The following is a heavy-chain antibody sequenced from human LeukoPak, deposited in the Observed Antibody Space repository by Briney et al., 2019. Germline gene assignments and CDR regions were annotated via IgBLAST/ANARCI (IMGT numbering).Heavy chain of an antibody. CDR3: ASPYSSSWYHY. V-gene: IGHV3-21*04. CDR1: GFTFSSYS. CDR2: ISSSSSYI. J-gene: IGHJ4*02. D-gene: IGHD6-13*01. Sequence: GGSLRLPCAASGFTFSSYSMNWVRQAPGKGLEWVSSISSSSSYIYYADSVKDRFTISRDNAKNSLYLQMNSLRAEDTAVYYCASPYSSSWYHYWGQGTLVTVSS.